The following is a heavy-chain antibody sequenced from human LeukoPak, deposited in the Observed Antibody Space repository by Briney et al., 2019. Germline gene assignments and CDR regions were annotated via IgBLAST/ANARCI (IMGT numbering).Heavy chain of an antibody. CDR1: RLSFTSDP. Sequence: GRTLTLSCAPSRLSFTSDPFQWVCEAPRRRLEGVAVISYDVNDKHYADSVRGRFIISRDDSENTVYLHINSLRDEDTAIYYCARANCGGACYFSGYGMDVWGPGTTVTVSS. CDR2: ISYDVNDK. CDR3: ARANCGGACYFSGYGMDV. J-gene: IGHJ6*02. V-gene: IGHV3-30*04. D-gene: IGHD2-21*02.